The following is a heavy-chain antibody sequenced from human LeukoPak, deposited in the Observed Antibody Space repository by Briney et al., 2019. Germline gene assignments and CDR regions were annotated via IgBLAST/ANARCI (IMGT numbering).Heavy chain of an antibody. CDR2: IIPIFGTA. CDR3: ARDDSLSGYDLYYFDY. V-gene: IGHV1-69*05. D-gene: IGHD5-12*01. J-gene: IGHJ4*02. Sequence: SXKVSCKASGGTFISYAISWVRQAPGQGLEWMGRIIPIFGTANYAQKFQGRVTITTDESTSTAYMELSSLRSEDTAVYYCARDDSLSGYDLYYFDYWGQGTLVTVSS. CDR1: GGTFISYA.